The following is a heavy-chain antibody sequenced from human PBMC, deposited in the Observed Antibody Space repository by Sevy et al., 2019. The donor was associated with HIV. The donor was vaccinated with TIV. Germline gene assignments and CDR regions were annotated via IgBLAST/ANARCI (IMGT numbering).Heavy chain of an antibody. D-gene: IGHD1-26*01. Sequence: GGSLRLSCTGSGFSFSYYGIHWVRQAPGKGLDWVALISHDGINEYYADSVMGRFTISRDNSKNTVYLEMNRMRNEDTAIYFCANAYSGSYSHSYLYALDVWGQGTTVTVSS. CDR2: ISHDGINE. V-gene: IGHV3-30*18. J-gene: IGHJ6*02. CDR3: ANAYSGSYSHSYLYALDV. CDR1: GFSFSYYG.